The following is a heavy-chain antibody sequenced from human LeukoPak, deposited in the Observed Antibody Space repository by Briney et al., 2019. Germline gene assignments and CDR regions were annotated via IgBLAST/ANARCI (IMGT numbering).Heavy chain of an antibody. CDR1: GFTFSSYA. D-gene: IGHD3-10*01. CDR3: ARASVDRSIWFGELEFDY. V-gene: IGHV3-23*01. CDR2: ISDNGGRT. J-gene: IGHJ4*02. Sequence: PGGSLRLSCAASGFTFSSYAMNWVRQAPGKGLEWVSVISDNGGRTYYADSVKGRFTISRDNSKNTLYLQMNSLTAEDTAVYYCARASVDRSIWFGELEFDYWGQGTLVTVSS.